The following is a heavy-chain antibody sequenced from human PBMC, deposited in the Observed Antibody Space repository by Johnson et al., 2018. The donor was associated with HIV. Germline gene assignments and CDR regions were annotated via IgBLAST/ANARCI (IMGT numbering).Heavy chain of an antibody. Sequence: QVQLVESGGGLVKPGGSLRLSCAASGFTFSDYYMSWIRQAPGKGLEWVSYISSSGSTIYYADSVKGRFPNSRDNAKNSLYLQMNSLRAEDTAVYYCARDLFVLYVPGDAFAIWGQGTMVTVSS. CDR3: ARDLFVLYVPGDAFAI. D-gene: IGHD3-16*01. CDR1: GFTFSDYY. J-gene: IGHJ3*02. CDR2: ISSSGSTI. V-gene: IGHV3-11*01.